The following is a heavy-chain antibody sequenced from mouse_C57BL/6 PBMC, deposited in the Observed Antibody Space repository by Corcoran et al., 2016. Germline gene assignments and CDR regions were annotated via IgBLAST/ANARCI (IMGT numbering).Heavy chain of an antibody. D-gene: IGHD1-1*02. CDR3: ASYDYYAMDY. J-gene: IGHJ4*01. CDR1: GYTFTDYY. V-gene: IGHV1-26*01. Sequence: EVQLQQSGPELVKPGASVKISCKASGYTFTDYYMNWVKQSHGKSLEWIGDINPNNGGTSYNQKFKGKATLTVDKSSSTAHMELRSLTSEDSAVYYCASYDYYAMDYWGQGTSVTVSS. CDR2: INPNNGGT.